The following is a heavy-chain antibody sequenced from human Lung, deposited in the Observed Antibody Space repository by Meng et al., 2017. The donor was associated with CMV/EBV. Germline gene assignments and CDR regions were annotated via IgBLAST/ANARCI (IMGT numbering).Heavy chain of an antibody. CDR2: ITPSSGGT. Sequence: GQLVQSGGGVKKPGASVKVSCKASGYTFTGYYMHWLRQAPGQGLEWVGRITPSSGGTTYAQKFQGRVTMTRDTSISTAYMELSSLRSDDAAIYYCVRANLGSADYWGQGTLVTVSS. CDR3: VRANLGSADY. D-gene: IGHD7-27*01. J-gene: IGHJ4*02. CDR1: GYTFTGYY. V-gene: IGHV1-2*06.